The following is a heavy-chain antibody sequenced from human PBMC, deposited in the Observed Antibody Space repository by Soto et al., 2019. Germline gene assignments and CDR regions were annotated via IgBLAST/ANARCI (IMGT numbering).Heavy chain of an antibody. J-gene: IGHJ6*02. D-gene: IGHD5-12*01. V-gene: IGHV1-69*13. Sequence: ASVKVSCKASGGTFSSYAISWVRQAPGQGLEWVGGIIPIFGAANYAQKFQGRVTITADGFTNTAYMELSSLRSEDTAVYYCARGLSGDIVATVYYYGMDAWGQGTTVTVSS. CDR3: ARGLSGDIVATVYYYGMDA. CDR2: IIPIFGAA. CDR1: GGTFSSYA.